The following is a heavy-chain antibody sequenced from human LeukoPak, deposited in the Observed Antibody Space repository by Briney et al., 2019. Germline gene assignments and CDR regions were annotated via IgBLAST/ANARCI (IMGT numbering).Heavy chain of an antibody. CDR3: AKEGGYNYGYLDS. V-gene: IGHV3-23*01. CDR2: ISGSGGST. D-gene: IGHD5-18*01. J-gene: IGHJ4*02. CDR1: GFTFSSYA. Sequence: PGGSLRLSCAASGFTFSSYAISWVRQAPGKGLEWVSAISGSGGSTYYADSVKGRFTISRDNSKNTLYLQTNSLRAEDTAVYYCAKEGGYNYGYLDSWGQGTLVTVSS.